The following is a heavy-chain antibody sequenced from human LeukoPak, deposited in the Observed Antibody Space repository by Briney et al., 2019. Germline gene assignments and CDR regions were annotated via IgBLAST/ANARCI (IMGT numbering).Heavy chain of an antibody. CDR1: GYTFTGYY. J-gene: IGHJ6*03. CDR3: AGDHYYYYYYMDV. V-gene: IGHV1-2*02. CDR2: INPNSGGT. Sequence: ASVKVSCKASGYTFTGYYMHWVRQAPGQGLEWMGWINPNSGGTNYAQKFQGRVTMTRDTSISTAYMELSRLRSDDTAVYYCAGDHYYYYYYMDVWGKGTTVTVSS.